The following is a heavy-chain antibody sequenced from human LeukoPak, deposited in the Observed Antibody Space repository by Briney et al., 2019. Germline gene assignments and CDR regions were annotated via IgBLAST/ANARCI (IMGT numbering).Heavy chain of an antibody. Sequence: PGGSLRLSCAASGFTFDDYAMHWVRQAPGKGLEWVSGISWNSGSIGYADSVKGRFTISRDNSKNTLYLEMNSLRVEDTAVYYCAKDRAYTGSLWGQGTLVTVSS. CDR2: ISWNSGSI. CDR3: AKDRAYTGSL. V-gene: IGHV3-9*01. J-gene: IGHJ4*02. CDR1: GFTFDDYA. D-gene: IGHD1-26*01.